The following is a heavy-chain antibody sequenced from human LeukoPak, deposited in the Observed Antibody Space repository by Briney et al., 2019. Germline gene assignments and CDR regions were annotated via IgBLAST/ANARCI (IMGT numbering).Heavy chain of an antibody. D-gene: IGHD3-3*01. CDR2: INPNSGGT. V-gene: IGHV1-2*02. Sequence: ASVKVSCKASGYTFTGYYMHWVRQAPGQGLEWMGWINPNSGGTNYAQKLQGRVTMTRDTSISTAYMELSRLRSDDTAVYYCARNRGLWSGYLSFDYWGQGTLVTVSS. CDR1: GYTFTGYY. CDR3: ARNRGLWSGYLSFDY. J-gene: IGHJ4*02.